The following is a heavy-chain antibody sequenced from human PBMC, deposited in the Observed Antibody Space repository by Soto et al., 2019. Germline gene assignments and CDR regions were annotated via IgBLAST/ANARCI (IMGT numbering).Heavy chain of an antibody. Sequence: GGSLRLSCAASGFTFDDYAMHWVRQAPGKGLEWVSGISWNSGSIGYADSVKGRFTISRDNAKNSLYLQMSSLRAEDTALYYCGKDRGSSWYFDYWGQGTLVTVSS. CDR3: GKDRGSSWYFDY. CDR2: ISWNSGSI. D-gene: IGHD6-13*01. V-gene: IGHV3-9*01. J-gene: IGHJ4*02. CDR1: GFTFDDYA.